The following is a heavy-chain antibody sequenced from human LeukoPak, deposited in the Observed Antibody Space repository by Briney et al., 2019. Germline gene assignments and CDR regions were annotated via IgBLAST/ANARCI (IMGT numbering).Heavy chain of an antibody. CDR2: IIPILGIA. V-gene: IGHV1-69*04. J-gene: IGHJ3*02. Sequence: ASVKVSCKASGGTFSSYAISWVRQAPGQGLEWMGRIIPILGIANYAQKFQGRVTITADKSTSIAYMELSSLRSEDTAVYYCATRRYYYDPARAFDIWGQGTMVTVSS. CDR3: ATRRYYYDPARAFDI. D-gene: IGHD3-22*01. CDR1: GGTFSSYA.